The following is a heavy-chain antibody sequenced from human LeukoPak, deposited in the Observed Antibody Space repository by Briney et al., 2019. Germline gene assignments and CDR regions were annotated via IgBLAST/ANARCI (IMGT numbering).Heavy chain of an antibody. J-gene: IGHJ6*04. CDR1: GGSFFNHY. Sequence: PSETLSLTCAVYGGSFFNHYWSWIRQPPGKGLEWIGEINDSGSTNYNPALKSRVTISLDTSKNQFSLKLSSATAADTAVYYCVRGRVGYCGGGSCRYFYGMDVWGEGTTVTVSS. V-gene: IGHV4-34*01. CDR3: VRGRVGYCGGGSCRYFYGMDV. D-gene: IGHD2-15*01. CDR2: INDSGST.